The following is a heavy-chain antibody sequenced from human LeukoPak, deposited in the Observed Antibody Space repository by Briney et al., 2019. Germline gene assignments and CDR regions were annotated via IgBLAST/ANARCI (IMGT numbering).Heavy chain of an antibody. J-gene: IGHJ4*02. D-gene: IGHD3-22*01. V-gene: IGHV5-51*01. CDR2: IYPGDSDT. CDR3: ARHEPMYYYDSSGYCDY. CDR1: GYSFTSYW. Sequence: PGESLKISCKGSGYSFTSYWIGWVRQMPGKGLEWMGIIYPGDSDTRYSPSFQGQVTISADKSISTAYLQWSSLKASDTAMYYCARHEPMYYYDSSGYCDYWGQGTLVTVSS.